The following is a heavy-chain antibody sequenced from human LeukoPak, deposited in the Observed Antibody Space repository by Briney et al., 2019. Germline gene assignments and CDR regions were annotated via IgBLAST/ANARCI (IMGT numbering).Heavy chain of an antibody. CDR3: ARDAVTVNSYYFDY. J-gene: IGHJ4*02. CDR2: IYYSGST. CDR1: GGSVSSGSYY. D-gene: IGHD4-11*01. Sequence: SETLSLTCTVSGGSVSSGSYYWSCIRQPPGKGLEWIGYIYYSGSTNYNPSLKSRVTISVDTSKNQFSLKLSSVTAADTAVYYCARDAVTVNSYYFDYWGQGTLVTVSS. V-gene: IGHV4-61*01.